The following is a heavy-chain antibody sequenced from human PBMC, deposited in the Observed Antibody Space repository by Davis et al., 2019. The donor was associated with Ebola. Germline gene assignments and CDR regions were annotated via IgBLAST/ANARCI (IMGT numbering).Heavy chain of an antibody. J-gene: IGHJ4*02. CDR1: GGSFSADY. D-gene: IGHD5-18*01. Sequence: SETLSLTCAVNGGSFSADYWSWIRQPPGKGLEWIGEIDHLGRTNYNPSLRSRLTVSSDTSKNHFSLRLTSVTTTDTAMYYCARTPRYSSYGAFFDYWGQGTLVTVSS. CDR3: ARTPRYSSYGAFFDY. V-gene: IGHV4-34*01. CDR2: IDHLGRT.